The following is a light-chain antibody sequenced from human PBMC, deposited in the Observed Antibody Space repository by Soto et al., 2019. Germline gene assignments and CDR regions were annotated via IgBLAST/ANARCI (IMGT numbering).Light chain of an antibody. CDR3: QKYSSVPV. CDR2: AAS. V-gene: IGKV1-27*01. CDR1: QGIRNY. Sequence: DIQMTQSPPSLSASVGDRVTITCRASQGIRNYVAWYQQKPGKAPKLLIYAASTLQSGGPYRFSSSGSGTDFSSTINSMKPEDVATSSCQKYSSVPVFGPGTKVEIK. J-gene: IGKJ3*01.